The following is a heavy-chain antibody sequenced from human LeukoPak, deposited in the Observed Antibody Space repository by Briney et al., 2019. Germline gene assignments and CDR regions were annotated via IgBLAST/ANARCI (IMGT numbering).Heavy chain of an antibody. CDR2: IIPIFGTA. CDR3: ARGFFGAGSGWYGDWFDP. D-gene: IGHD6-19*01. Sequence: SVKVSCKASGGTFSSYAISWVRQAPGQGLEWMGRIIPIFGTANYAQKFQSRVTLTTDESTSTAYMELSSLRSEDTAVYYCARGFFGAGSGWYGDWFDPWGQGTLVTVSS. J-gene: IGHJ5*02. CDR1: GGTFSSYA. V-gene: IGHV1-69*05.